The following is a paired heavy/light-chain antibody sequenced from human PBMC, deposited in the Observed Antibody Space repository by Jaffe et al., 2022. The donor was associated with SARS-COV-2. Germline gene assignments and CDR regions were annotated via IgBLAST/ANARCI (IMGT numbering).Light chain of an antibody. CDR2: WAS. V-gene: IGKV4-1*01. Sequence: DIVMTQSPDSLAVSLGERATLNCKSSQSVLYSANNKNYLAWYQHKPGQPPKLLIYWASTRESGVPDRFSGSGSGTDFTLTISSLQAEDVAVYYCQQYSTTPGTFGQGTKVEIK. CDR3: QQYSTTPGT. J-gene: IGKJ1*01. CDR1: QSVLYSANNKNY.
Heavy chain of an antibody. CDR3: ARANKDYGASDY. D-gene: IGHD4-17*01. CDR2: IYPGNSDT. V-gene: IGHV5-51*01. Sequence: EVQLVQSGAEVKKPGESLKISCEASGYSFTKYWIGWVRQMPGKGLEWMALIYPGNSDTRYSPSFQGQVTISADKSITTAYLQWSSLKASDTAIFYCARANKDYGASDYWGQGTLVTVSS. CDR1: GYSFTKYW. J-gene: IGHJ4*02.